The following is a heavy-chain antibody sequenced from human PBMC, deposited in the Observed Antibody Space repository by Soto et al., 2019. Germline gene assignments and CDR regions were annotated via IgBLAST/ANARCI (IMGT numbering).Heavy chain of an antibody. J-gene: IGHJ3*02. Sequence: ASVKVSYKASGYTFTSYAMHWVRQAPGQRLEWMGWINAGNGNTKYSQKFQGRVTITRDTSASTAYMELSSLRSEDTAVYYCARGSSWYKNAFDIWGQGTMVTVSS. CDR3: ARGSSWYKNAFDI. D-gene: IGHD6-13*01. CDR2: INAGNGNT. V-gene: IGHV1-3*01. CDR1: GYTFTSYA.